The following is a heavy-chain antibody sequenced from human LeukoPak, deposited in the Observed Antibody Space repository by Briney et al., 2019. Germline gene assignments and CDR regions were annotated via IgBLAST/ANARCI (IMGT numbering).Heavy chain of an antibody. V-gene: IGHV3-48*01. Sequence: GSLRLSCTASGFSFNTYIMNWGRQAPGKGLGGISYINSGSSITQYADSVTGRFTISRDNARNSLYLQMNSLRAEGTAVYFCARSRYDSYGYFFCDYWGQGTLVTVSS. J-gene: IGHJ4*02. CDR3: ARSRYDSYGYFFCDY. CDR1: GFSFNTYI. CDR2: INSGSSIT. D-gene: IGHD5-18*01.